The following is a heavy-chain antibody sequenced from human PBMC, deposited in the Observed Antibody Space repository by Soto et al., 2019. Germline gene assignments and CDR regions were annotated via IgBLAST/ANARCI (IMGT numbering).Heavy chain of an antibody. V-gene: IGHV3-48*02. J-gene: IGHJ3*02. Sequence: GGSLRLSCAASGFTFSSYSMNWVRQAPGKGLEWVSYISSSSSTIYYADSVKGRFTISRDNAKNSLYLQMNSPRDEDTAVYYCARDPAPRYYYDSSGPGAFDIWGQGTMVTVSS. CDR2: ISSSSSTI. CDR1: GFTFSSYS. D-gene: IGHD3-22*01. CDR3: ARDPAPRYYYDSSGPGAFDI.